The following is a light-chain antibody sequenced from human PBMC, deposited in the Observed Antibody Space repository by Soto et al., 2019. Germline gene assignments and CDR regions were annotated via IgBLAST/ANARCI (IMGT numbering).Light chain of an antibody. CDR1: QSVGIH. CDR3: QQRYNWPPLT. CDR2: EAS. Sequence: EVVLTQSPGTLSLSPGERATLSCRASQSVGIHLAWYQQKPGRAPRLLIYEASNRATGIPARFSGSGSGTDSVLTISSLEPEDFAVYYCQQRYNWPPLTFGGGTKVEIK. J-gene: IGKJ4*01. V-gene: IGKV3-11*01.